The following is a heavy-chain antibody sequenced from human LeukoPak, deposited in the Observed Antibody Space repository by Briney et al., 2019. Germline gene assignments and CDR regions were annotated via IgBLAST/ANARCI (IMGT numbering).Heavy chain of an antibody. CDR2: ISSDETNI. D-gene: IGHD2-15*01. V-gene: IGHV3-30*18. Sequence: GGSLRLSCAASGFTFSNNAMNWVRQAPGKGLEWVAVISSDETNIRYGDSVRGRFTVSRDNAKNTVYLQMNSLGADDTAVYYCAKDPYRVVFATGNYLDPWGQGTLVTVSS. CDR3: AKDPYRVVFATGNYLDP. CDR1: GFTFSNNA. J-gene: IGHJ5*02.